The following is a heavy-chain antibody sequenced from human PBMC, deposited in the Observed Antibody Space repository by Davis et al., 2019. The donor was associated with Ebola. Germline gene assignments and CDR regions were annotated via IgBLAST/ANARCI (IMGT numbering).Heavy chain of an antibody. J-gene: IGHJ6*04. Sequence: HSQTLSLTCAISGDSVSGTSGAWNWIRQSPSRGLEWLGRTYYSSKWYNDYAVSVKSRININPDPSKNQFSLQLNSVTPEDTALYYCARGWLRGGMDVWGEGTTVTVSS. CDR1: GDSVSGTSGA. CDR3: ARGWLRGGMDV. CDR2: TYYSSKWYN. D-gene: IGHD5-18*01. V-gene: IGHV6-1*01.